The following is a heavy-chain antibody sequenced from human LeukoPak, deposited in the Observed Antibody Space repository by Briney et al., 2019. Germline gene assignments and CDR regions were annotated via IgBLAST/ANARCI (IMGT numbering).Heavy chain of an antibody. Sequence: GGSLRLSCVASGFTFSSYWIHWVRQAPGKGLVWVSRINGDGGSTDYADSVKGRFTISRDNAKNSLYLQMNSLRAEDTAVYYCASLGVEAAAGVDYWGQGTLVTVSS. CDR3: ASLGVEAAAGVDY. CDR2: INGDGGST. J-gene: IGHJ4*02. D-gene: IGHD6-13*01. CDR1: GFTFSSYW. V-gene: IGHV3-74*01.